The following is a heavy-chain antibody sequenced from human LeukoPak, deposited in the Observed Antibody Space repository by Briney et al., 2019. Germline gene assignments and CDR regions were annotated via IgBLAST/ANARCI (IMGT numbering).Heavy chain of an antibody. Sequence: ASVKVSCKASGYTFTSYGISWVRQAPGQGLEWMGWISAYNGNTNYAQKLQGRVTMTTDTSTSTAYMELRSLRSDDTAVYYCARYGTTVTTERDWFDPWGQGTLVTVSS. CDR1: GYTFTSYG. V-gene: IGHV1-18*01. D-gene: IGHD4-17*01. CDR2: ISAYNGNT. J-gene: IGHJ5*02. CDR3: ARYGTTVTTERDWFDP.